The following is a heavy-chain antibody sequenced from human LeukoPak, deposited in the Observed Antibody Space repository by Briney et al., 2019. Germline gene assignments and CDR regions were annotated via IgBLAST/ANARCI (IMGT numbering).Heavy chain of an antibody. CDR2: IYNAGATT. D-gene: IGHD2-15*01. CDR1: GFTFSNYA. J-gene: IGHJ4*02. Sequence: GGSLRLSCAASGFTFSNYAMSWVRRPPGKGLEWVSEIYNAGATTYYGDSVKGRFTISRDNSKNTLYLQMSRLRAEDTAIYYCVRVVAAKETYWGQGILVAVSS. V-gene: IGHV3-23*01. CDR3: VRVVAAKETY.